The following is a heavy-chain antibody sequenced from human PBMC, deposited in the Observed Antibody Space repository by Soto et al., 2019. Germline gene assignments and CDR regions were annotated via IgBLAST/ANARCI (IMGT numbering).Heavy chain of an antibody. CDR2: IDWDDDK. CDR3: ARSFPYYYDSSGYSDDFDI. V-gene: IGHV2-70*04. J-gene: IGHJ3*02. CDR1: GFSLSTSGMR. Sequence: SGPTLVNPTQTLTLTCTFSGFSLSTSGMRVSWIRQPPGKALEWLARIDWDDDKFYSTSLKTRLTISKDTSKNQVVLTMTNMDPVDTATYYCARSFPYYYDSSGYSDDFDIWGQVTMVTVSS. D-gene: IGHD3-22*01.